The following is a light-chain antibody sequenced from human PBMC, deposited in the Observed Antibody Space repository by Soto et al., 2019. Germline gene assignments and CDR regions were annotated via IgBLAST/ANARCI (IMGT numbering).Light chain of an antibody. Sequence: QSALTQPASVSGSPGQSITISCTGTSSDVGGYNYVSWYQQHPGKAPKLMIYDVRNRPSGVSNRFSGSKSGNTASLTISGLHAEDEADYYCSSYTSSSTLYVFGTGTKVT. J-gene: IGLJ1*01. CDR3: SSYTSSSTLYV. CDR1: SSDVGGYNY. V-gene: IGLV2-14*01. CDR2: DVR.